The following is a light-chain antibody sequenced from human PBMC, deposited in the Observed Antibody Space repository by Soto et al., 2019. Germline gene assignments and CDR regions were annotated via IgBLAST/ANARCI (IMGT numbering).Light chain of an antibody. V-gene: IGKV3-11*01. CDR1: QSVSSY. CDR2: DAS. J-gene: IGKJ2*01. CDR3: QQRCNWPRYT. Sequence: EIVLTQSPATLSLSPGERATLSCRASQSVSSYLAWYQQKPGQAPRLLIYDASNRATGIPARFSGSGSGTDFTLTISSLEPEDLAVSYCQQRCNWPRYTFGQGTKLEIK.